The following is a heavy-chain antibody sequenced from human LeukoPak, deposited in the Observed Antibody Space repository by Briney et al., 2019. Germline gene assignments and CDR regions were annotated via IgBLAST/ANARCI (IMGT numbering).Heavy chain of an antibody. CDR2: ISYDGSNK. CDR3: AKDWNYGYYYYGMDV. CDR1: GFTFSSYG. V-gene: IGHV3-30*18. J-gene: IGHJ6*02. D-gene: IGHD1-7*01. Sequence: GGSLRLSCAASGFTFSSYGMHWVRQAPGKGLEWVAVISYDGSNKYYADSVKGRFTISRDNSKNTLYLQMNSLRAEDTAVYRCAKDWNYGYYYYGMDVWGQGTTVTVSS.